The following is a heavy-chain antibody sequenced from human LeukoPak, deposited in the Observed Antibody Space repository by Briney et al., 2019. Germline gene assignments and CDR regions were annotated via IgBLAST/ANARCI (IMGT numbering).Heavy chain of an antibody. J-gene: IGHJ4*02. CDR1: GYTFTGYY. CDR2: INPNSGGT. Sequence: ASVKVSCKASGYTFTGYYMHWVRQAPGQGLEWIGWINPNSGGTNYAQKFQGRVTMTRDTSISTAYMELSRLRSDDTAVYYCARDRGWYPYYFDYWDQGTLVTVSS. V-gene: IGHV1-2*02. CDR3: ARDRGWYPYYFDY. D-gene: IGHD6-19*01.